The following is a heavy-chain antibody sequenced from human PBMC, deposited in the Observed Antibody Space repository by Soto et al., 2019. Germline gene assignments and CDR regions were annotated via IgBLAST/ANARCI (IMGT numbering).Heavy chain of an antibody. CDR1: GGTFSSYS. D-gene: IGHD6-19*01. V-gene: IGHV1-69*02. J-gene: IGHJ4*02. CDR2: IIPIVDIT. Sequence: SGKVSCKASGGTFSSYSISWVRQAPGQGLEWMGRIIPIVDITTYAQKLEGRVTITADKSTSTAYMELSSLRSEDTAVYYCARVTAVAANYFDYGGQGTQVTVS. CDR3: ARVTAVAANYFDY.